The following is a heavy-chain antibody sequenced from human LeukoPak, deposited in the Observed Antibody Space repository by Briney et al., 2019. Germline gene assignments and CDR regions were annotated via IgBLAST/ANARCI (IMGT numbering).Heavy chain of an antibody. Sequence: PGGSLRLSCAASGFTFSSYAMSWVRQAPGKGLEWVSAISGSGGSTYYADSVKGRFTISRDNSKNTLYLQMNSLRAEDTAVYYCAKVGGSGSYYVTPDGYFDYWGQGTLVTVSS. J-gene: IGHJ4*02. D-gene: IGHD3-10*01. CDR3: AKVGGSGSYYVTPDGYFDY. CDR1: GFTFSSYA. V-gene: IGHV3-23*01. CDR2: ISGSGGST.